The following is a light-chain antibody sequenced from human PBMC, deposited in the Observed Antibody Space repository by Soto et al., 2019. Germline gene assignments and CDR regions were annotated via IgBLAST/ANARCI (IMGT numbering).Light chain of an antibody. CDR3: VLYMGSGISL. V-gene: IGLV8-61*01. Sequence: QTVVTQEPSFSVSPGGTVTLTCGLRSASVSTNYYPSWYQQTPGQAPRALIYSTNTLSSGVPDRFSGSILGNKAALTITGAQADDESDYYCVLYMGSGISLFGGGTKLTVL. CDR1: SASVSTNYY. CDR2: STN. J-gene: IGLJ2*01.